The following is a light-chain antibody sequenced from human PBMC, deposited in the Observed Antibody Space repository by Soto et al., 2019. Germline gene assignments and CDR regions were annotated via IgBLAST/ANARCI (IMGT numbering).Light chain of an antibody. CDR1: QGLVYSDGNTF. CDR3: VQGTHWPWT. V-gene: IGKV2-30*01. CDR2: QVS. Sequence: DAVMTQSPLSLSVPLGQPASISCRSSQGLVYSDGNTFLNWFHQRPGQSPRRLIYQVSNRDSGVPDRFSGSGSGTDYTLTISRVEAEDVGIYYCVQGTHWPWTFGQGTKVEIK. J-gene: IGKJ1*01.